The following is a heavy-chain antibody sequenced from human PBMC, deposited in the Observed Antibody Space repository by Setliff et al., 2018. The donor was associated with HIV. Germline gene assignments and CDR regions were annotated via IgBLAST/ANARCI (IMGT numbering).Heavy chain of an antibody. CDR1: GGSISSYY. CDR3: ARGXXXFGWFDP. J-gene: IGHJ5*02. V-gene: IGHV4-59*01. D-gene: IGHD3-16*01. Sequence: SETLSLTCTASGGSISSYYWSWIRQPPGKGLEWIGFVFYSGDTSYNPSLKRRVTISVDTSKNQISLKLRSVTAADTAVYYCARGXXXFGWFDPWGQGTLVXVSS. CDR2: VFYSGDT.